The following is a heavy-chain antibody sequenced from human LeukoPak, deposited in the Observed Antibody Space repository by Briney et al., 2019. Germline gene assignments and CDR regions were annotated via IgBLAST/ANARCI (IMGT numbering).Heavy chain of an antibody. CDR1: GGSISTYY. Sequence: SETLSLTCTVSGGSISTYYWSWIRQPPGKGLEWIGYIFYSGSTNYNPSLKSRVTISLDTSKNQFSLKLSSVTAADTAVYYCARKDPGYSGYSDFDYWGQGTLVTVSS. J-gene: IGHJ4*02. V-gene: IGHV4-59*08. CDR3: ARKDPGYSGYSDFDY. CDR2: IFYSGST. D-gene: IGHD5-12*01.